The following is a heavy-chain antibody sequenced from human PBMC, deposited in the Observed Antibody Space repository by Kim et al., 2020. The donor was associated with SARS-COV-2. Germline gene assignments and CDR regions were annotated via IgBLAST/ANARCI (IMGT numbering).Heavy chain of an antibody. CDR3: SRNLAVAGHFDY. Sequence: SGPTLVNPTQTLTLTCTFSGFSLSTSGMCVSWIRQPPGKALEWLARIDWDDDKYYSTSLKTRLTISKDTSKNQVVLTMTNIDPVDTATYYCSRNLAVAGHFDYWGQGTRVTVSS. V-gene: IGHV2-70*11. CDR2: IDWDDDK. CDR1: GFSLSTSGMC. J-gene: IGHJ4*02. D-gene: IGHD6-19*01.